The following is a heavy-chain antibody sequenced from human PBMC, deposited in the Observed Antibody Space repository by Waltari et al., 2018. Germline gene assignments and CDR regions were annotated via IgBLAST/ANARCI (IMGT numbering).Heavy chain of an antibody. CDR2: VDRYGRT. J-gene: IGHJ4*02. D-gene: IGHD2-15*01. CDR3: ARDRGRGLYLDS. CDR1: GYSMISNYC. V-gene: IGHV4-4*02. Sequence: QLQLQESGPGLVKHSGTLSLTCVVSGYSMISNYCWSWVRQSPGKGLGWIGQVDRYGRTNYNPSFASRVIMSLDTSINHFSLNMFSATAADTAVYYCARDRGRGLYLDSWGRGTLVSVS.